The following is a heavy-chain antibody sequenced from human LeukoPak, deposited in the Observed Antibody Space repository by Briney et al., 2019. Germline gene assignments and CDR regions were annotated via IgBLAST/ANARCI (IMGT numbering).Heavy chain of an antibody. D-gene: IGHD3-3*01. Sequence: SETLSLTCTVSGGSISSYYWSRIRQPPGKGLEWIGYIYYSGSTNYNPSLKSRVTISVDTSKNQFSLKLSSVTAADTAVYYCARDRGYDFWSGYYNWFDPWGQGTLVTVSS. CDR1: GGSISSYY. CDR2: IYYSGST. CDR3: ARDRGYDFWSGYYNWFDP. J-gene: IGHJ5*02. V-gene: IGHV4-59*01.